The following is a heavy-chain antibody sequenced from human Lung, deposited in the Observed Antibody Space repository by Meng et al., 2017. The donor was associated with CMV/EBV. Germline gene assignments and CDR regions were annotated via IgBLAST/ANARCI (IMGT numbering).Heavy chain of an antibody. V-gene: IGHV4-38-2*02. CDR1: GGSIRSDDD. CDR2: IYHGGST. J-gene: IGHJ4*02. D-gene: IGHD1-26*01. CDR3: ARWLWELAFDY. Sequence: TCTVSGGSIRSDDDWGWIRQPPGKGLEWIASIYHGGSTFYNPSLKSRVSMSVDTSKNQFSLKLSSVTAADTAVYYCARWLWELAFDYWGQGNLVTVSS.